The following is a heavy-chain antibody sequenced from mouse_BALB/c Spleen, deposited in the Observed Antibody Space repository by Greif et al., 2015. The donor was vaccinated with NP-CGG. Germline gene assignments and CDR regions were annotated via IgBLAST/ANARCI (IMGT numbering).Heavy chain of an antibody. CDR1: GFTFTDYY. CDR3: ARANFDY. J-gene: IGHJ2*01. CDR2: IRNKANGYTT. Sequence: EVQRVESGGGLVQPGGSLRLSCATSGFTFTDYYMSWVRQPPGKALEWLGFIRNKANGYTTEYSASVKGRFTISRNNSQSILYLQMNTLRAEDSATYYCARANFDYWGQGTTLTVSS. V-gene: IGHV7-3*02.